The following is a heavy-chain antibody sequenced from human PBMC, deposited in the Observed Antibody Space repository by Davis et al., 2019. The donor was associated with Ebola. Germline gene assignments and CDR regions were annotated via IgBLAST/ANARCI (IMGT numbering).Heavy chain of an antibody. CDR1: GGSISSYY. CDR3: ARDRGDSSGYVDY. CDR2: IYYSGST. D-gene: IGHD3-22*01. V-gene: IGHV4-59*01. J-gene: IGHJ4*02. Sequence: PSETLSLTCTVSGGSISSYYWSWIRQPPGKGLEWIGYIYYSGSTNYNPSLKSRVTISVDTSKIQFSLKLSSVTAADTAVYYCARDRGDSSGYVDYWGQGTLVTVSS.